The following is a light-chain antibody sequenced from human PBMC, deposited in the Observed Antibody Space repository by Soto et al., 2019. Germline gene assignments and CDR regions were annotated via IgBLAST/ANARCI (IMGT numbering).Light chain of an antibody. Sequence: DFRMTQAPSTLSASVGDKVTMTCRASQSIRSWLAWYQQKPGKAAKVLIYDASSLESGVPQRFSGSGSGTDFSLTIRSLQRGDCATYYCQKYNSYFDHGTRLEIK. V-gene: IGKV1-5*01. J-gene: IGKJ5*01. CDR3: QKYNSY. CDR1: QSIRSW. CDR2: DAS.